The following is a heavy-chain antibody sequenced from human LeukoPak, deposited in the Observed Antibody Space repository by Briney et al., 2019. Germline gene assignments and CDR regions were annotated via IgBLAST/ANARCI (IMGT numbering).Heavy chain of an antibody. V-gene: IGHV3-7*01. Sequence: PGGSLRLSCAASGFTFSSYWMSWVRQAPGKGLEWVANIKQDGSEKYYVDSVKGRFTISRDNAENSLYLQMNSLRAEDTAVYYCAYESGLPYAFDIWGQGTMVTVSS. CDR1: GFTFSSYW. J-gene: IGHJ3*02. CDR2: IKQDGSEK. CDR3: AYESGLPYAFDI. D-gene: IGHD1-14*01.